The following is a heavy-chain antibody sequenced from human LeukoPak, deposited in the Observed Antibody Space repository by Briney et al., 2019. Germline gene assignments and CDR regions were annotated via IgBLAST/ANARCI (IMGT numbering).Heavy chain of an antibody. Sequence: PGGSLRLSCAASGFTFSSYGMHWVRQAPGKGLEWVAFIRYDGSNKYYADSVKGRFTISRDNFKNTLYLQMNSLRAEDAAVYYCAKDRTSIFGVVIPFDYWGQGTLVTVSS. CDR1: GFTFSSYG. CDR3: AKDRTSIFGVVIPFDY. V-gene: IGHV3-30*02. CDR2: IRYDGSNK. J-gene: IGHJ4*02. D-gene: IGHD3-3*01.